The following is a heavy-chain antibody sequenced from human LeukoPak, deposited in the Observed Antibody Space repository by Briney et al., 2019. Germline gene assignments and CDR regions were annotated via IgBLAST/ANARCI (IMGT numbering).Heavy chain of an antibody. V-gene: IGHV3-21*04. CDR3: ARQIGYCSSGTCYFDF. CDR2: IAGSSGYI. Sequence: GGSLRLSCAASGFTFSSYTMNWVRQAPGKGLEWVSSIAGSSGYISYADSVKGRFTISRDNAKNTLYLQMNSLRAEDTAVYYCARQIGYCSSGTCYFDFWGQGSLVTVSS. D-gene: IGHD2-15*01. J-gene: IGHJ4*02. CDR1: GFTFSSYT.